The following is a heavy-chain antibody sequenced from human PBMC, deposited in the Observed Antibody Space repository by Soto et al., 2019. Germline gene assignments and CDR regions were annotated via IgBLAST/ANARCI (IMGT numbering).Heavy chain of an antibody. CDR1: GYSFTSYW. J-gene: IGHJ6*02. Sequence: GESLKISCKGSGYSFTSYWISWVRQMPGKGLEWMGRIDPSDSYTNYSPSFQGHVTISADKSISTAYLQWSSLKASDTAMYYCARHLPCFGVALPFLNYYYGMDVWGQGTTVTVSS. CDR2: IDPSDSYT. V-gene: IGHV5-10-1*01. CDR3: ARHLPCFGVALPFLNYYYGMDV. D-gene: IGHD3-3*01.